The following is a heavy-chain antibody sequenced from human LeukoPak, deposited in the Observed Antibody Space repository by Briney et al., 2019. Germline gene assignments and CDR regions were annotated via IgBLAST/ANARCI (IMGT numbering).Heavy chain of an antibody. V-gene: IGHV1-69*05. CDR3: ARGHYDILTEYYFDY. CDR2: IIPIFGTA. CDR1: GGTFSSYA. D-gene: IGHD3-9*01. J-gene: IGHJ4*02. Sequence: SVKVSCKASGGTFSSYAISGVRQAPGQGLEWMGGIIPIFGTANYAQKFQGRVTMTRNTSISTAYMELSSLRSEDTAVYYCARGHYDILTEYYFDYWGQGTLVTVSS.